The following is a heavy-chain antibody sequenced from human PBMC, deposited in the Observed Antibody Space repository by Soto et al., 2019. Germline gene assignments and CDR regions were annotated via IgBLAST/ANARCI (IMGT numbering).Heavy chain of an antibody. CDR2: IYYSGST. V-gene: IGHV4-39*01. D-gene: IGHD6-13*01. J-gene: IGHJ4*02. CDR1: GGSISSSSYY. Sequence: SETLSLTCTVSGGSISSSSYYWGWIRQPPGKGLEWIGSIYYSGSTYYNPSLKSRVTISVDTSKNQFSLKLSSVTAADTAVYYCARYRREAVAGYTLDNWGQGILVTVS. CDR3: ARYRREAVAGYTLDN.